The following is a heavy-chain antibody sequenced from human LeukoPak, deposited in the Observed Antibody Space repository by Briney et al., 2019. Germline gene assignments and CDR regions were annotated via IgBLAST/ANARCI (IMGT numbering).Heavy chain of an antibody. CDR1: GFTFSNYG. CDR2: IRYDGSNK. J-gene: IGHJ4*02. Sequence: GGSLRLSCAASGFTFSNYGMYWVRQAPGKGLEWVAFIRYDGSNKYYADSVKGRFTISRDNSKNTLYLQMNSLRAEDTAVYYCAKEGIYYGSGSYYNSFDYWGQGTLVTVSS. D-gene: IGHD3-10*01. V-gene: IGHV3-30*02. CDR3: AKEGIYYGSGSYYNSFDY.